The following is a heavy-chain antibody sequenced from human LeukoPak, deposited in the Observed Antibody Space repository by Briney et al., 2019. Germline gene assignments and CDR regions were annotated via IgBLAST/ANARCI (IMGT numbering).Heavy chain of an antibody. CDR2: ILNDGSQE. D-gene: IGHD4-23*01. CDR1: GFTFSSYG. J-gene: IGHJ4*02. V-gene: IGHV3-33*03. CDR3: AKARGSGNSIYFDH. Sequence: GGSLRLSCAASGFTFSSYGMHWVRQAPGKGLEWVAVILNDGSQEKYADSVKGRFTISRDNSKNTLFLQMNSLRVEDTAVYFCAKARGSGNSIYFDHWGRGTLVTVSS.